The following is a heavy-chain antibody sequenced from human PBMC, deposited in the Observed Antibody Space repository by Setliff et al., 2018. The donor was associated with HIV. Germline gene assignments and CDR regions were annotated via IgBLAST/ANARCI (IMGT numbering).Heavy chain of an antibody. D-gene: IGHD6-19*01. CDR1: GDSISSGRYF. CDR2: ISDSGST. CDR3: ARDDSSGLPYYYYYGMDV. V-gene: IGHV4-39*01. Sequence: SETLSLTCNVSGDSISSGRYFWTWIRQPPGKGLEWIGYISDSGSTYYNPSLKSRVTISVDTSKNQFSLKPSSVTAADTAVYYCARDDSSGLPYYYYYGMDVWGQGTTVTVSS. J-gene: IGHJ6*02.